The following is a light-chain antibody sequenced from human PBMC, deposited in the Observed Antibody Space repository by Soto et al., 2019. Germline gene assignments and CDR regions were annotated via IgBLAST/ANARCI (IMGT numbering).Light chain of an antibody. CDR3: QQYYSSWT. CDR2: GAS. V-gene: IGKV3-20*01. CDR1: QSISSTF. Sequence: EIVLTQSPGTLSLSPGERVTLSCRASQSISSTFLAWYQHKPGQAPRVIIYGASRRATGIPDRFSGSGSGPDFTLTISRLEPEDFALYYCQQYYSSWTFGQGTKVE. J-gene: IGKJ1*01.